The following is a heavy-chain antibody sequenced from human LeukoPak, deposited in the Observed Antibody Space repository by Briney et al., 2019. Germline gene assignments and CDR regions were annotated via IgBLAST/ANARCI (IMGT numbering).Heavy chain of an antibody. V-gene: IGHV4-34*01. D-gene: IGHD3-9*01. CDR1: GGSFSGYY. Sequence: SETLSLTCAVYGGSFSGYYWSWIRQPPGKGLEWIGEINHSGNTNYNPSLKSRVTISVDPSKNQFSLMLSSVPAADTAVYYCARRRFDWLLSRKNNWFDPWGQGTLVTVSS. CDR2: INHSGNT. CDR3: ARRRFDWLLSRKNNWFDP. J-gene: IGHJ5*02.